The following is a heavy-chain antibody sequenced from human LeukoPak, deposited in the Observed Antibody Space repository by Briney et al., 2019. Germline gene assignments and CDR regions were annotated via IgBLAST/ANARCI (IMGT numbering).Heavy chain of an antibody. CDR2: INAGNGNT. CDR1: GYTFTGYY. V-gene: IGHV1-3*01. CDR3: ARESYDSSGYDGFRLDY. D-gene: IGHD3-22*01. J-gene: IGHJ4*02. Sequence: ASVKVSCKASGYTFTGYYMHWVRQAPGQRLEWMGWINAGNGNTKYSQKFQGRVTITRDTSASTAYMELSSLRSEDTAVYYCARESYDSSGYDGFRLDYWGQGTLVTVSS.